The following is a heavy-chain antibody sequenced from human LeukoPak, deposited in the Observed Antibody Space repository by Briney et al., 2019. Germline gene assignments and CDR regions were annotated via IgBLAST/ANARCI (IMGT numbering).Heavy chain of an antibody. Sequence: GGSLRLSCAASGFTFSNYNMNWVRQTPGKGLEWVSSITRGSIYTFYADSVKGRFTISRDNSKNTLYLQMNSLRAEDTAVYYCAKPARTDYADYWGQGTLVTVSS. CDR1: GFTFSNYN. CDR2: ITRGSIYT. J-gene: IGHJ4*02. D-gene: IGHD1-14*01. CDR3: AKPARTDYADY. V-gene: IGHV3-21*04.